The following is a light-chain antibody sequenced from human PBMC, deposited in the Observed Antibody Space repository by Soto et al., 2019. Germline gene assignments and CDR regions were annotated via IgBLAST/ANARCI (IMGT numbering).Light chain of an antibody. J-gene: IGKJ1*01. CDR2: EES. CDR1: QAITNN. Sequence: DIHLTQSPSSLSASVGDRVTITCRASQAITNNLAWYQQKPGNPPKLLIYEESTLHSGVPSRFSGRKVGTQFILTIDSLQPEDFATYYCQQYYSCPWTFGQGTKVDIK. CDR3: QQYYSCPWT. V-gene: IGKV1-9*01.